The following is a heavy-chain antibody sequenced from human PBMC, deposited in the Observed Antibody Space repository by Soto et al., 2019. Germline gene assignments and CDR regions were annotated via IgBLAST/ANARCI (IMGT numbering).Heavy chain of an antibody. D-gene: IGHD2-2*01. CDR1: GGSFSGYY. CDR2: INHSGST. CDR3: ARDRRGIVVVPAAISAFDY. Sequence: QVQLQQWGAGLLKPSETLSLTCAVYGGSFSGYYWSWIRQPPGKGLEWIGEINHSGSTNYNPSLKCRVTISVDTSRNQFSRKLSSVTAADTAVYYCARDRRGIVVVPAAISAFDYWGQGTLVTVSS. J-gene: IGHJ4*02. V-gene: IGHV4-34*01.